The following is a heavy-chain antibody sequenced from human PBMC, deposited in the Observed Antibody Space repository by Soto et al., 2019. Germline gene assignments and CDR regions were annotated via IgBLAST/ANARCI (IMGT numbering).Heavy chain of an antibody. CDR2: IYHSGST. V-gene: IGHV4-30-2*01. D-gene: IGHD2-21*01. CDR1: GGSISSGGYS. J-gene: IGHJ6*02. CDR3: ARYSVSYYYGMDV. Sequence: SETLSLTCAVSGGSISSGGYSWSWIRQPPGKGLEWIGYIYHSGSTYYNPSLKSRVTISVDRSKNQFSLKLSSVTAADTAVYYCARYSVSYYYGMDVWGQGTTVTVSS.